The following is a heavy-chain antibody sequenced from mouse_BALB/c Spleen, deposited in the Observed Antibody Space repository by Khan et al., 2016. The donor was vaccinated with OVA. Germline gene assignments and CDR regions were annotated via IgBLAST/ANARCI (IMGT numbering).Heavy chain of an antibody. CDR3: RRGGYGSLPY. J-gene: IGHJ3*01. Sequence: QVQLQQPGAELVKPGASVNLSCKASGYTFTSYWMPWVRQRLGQGLDWIGYINPSDGRPYYSEQFKNKATLTADKSSSPASMQLSSLTSEDSAVYCCRRGGYGSLPYWGQGTLVTVSA. CDR1: GYTFTSYW. V-gene: IGHV1S81*02. D-gene: IGHD2-10*02. CDR2: INPSDGRP.